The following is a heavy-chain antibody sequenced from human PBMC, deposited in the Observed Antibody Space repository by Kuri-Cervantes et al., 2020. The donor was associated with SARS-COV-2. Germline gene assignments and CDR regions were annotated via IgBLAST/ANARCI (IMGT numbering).Heavy chain of an antibody. CDR1: GFTFSSYA. J-gene: IGHJ4*02. D-gene: IGHD3-3*01. V-gene: IGHV3-23*01. CDR3: AKDRGDFWSGYVAQLRY. CDR2: ISGSGGST. Sequence: GESLKISCAASGFTFSSYAMSWVRQAPGKGLEWVSAISGSGGSTYYADSVKGRFTISKDNSKNTLYLQMSSLRAEDTAVYYCAKDRGDFWSGYVAQLRYWGQGTLVTVSS.